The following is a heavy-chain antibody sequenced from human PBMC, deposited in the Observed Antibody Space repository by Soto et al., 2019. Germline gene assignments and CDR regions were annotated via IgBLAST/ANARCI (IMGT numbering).Heavy chain of an antibody. D-gene: IGHD3-10*01. Sequence: GGSLRLSCAASGFTVSSNYMSWVRQAPGRGLEWVSVTYPGGTTHYADSVKGRFTISRDNSKNTMDLQMNTLRAEDTALYYCSKGWIYGSGITFWGQGAQVTVSS. V-gene: IGHV3-66*01. J-gene: IGHJ4*02. CDR3: SKGWIYGSGITF. CDR1: GFTVSSNY. CDR2: TYPGGTT.